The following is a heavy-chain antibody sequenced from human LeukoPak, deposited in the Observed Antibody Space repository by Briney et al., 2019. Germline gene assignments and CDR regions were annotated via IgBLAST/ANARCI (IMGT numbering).Heavy chain of an antibody. D-gene: IGHD2-15*01. V-gene: IGHV3-23*01. CDR1: GFIFSTFV. Sequence: GXSLRLSCAASGFIFSTFVMSWVRQAPGKGLEWVSTVSGSGANTYYADSVKGQFTVSRDNSKNTLYLQLNSLRVEDTAVYYCAKGPVAGTRWFDPWGQGTLVTVSS. CDR2: VSGSGANT. CDR3: AKGPVAGTRWFDP. J-gene: IGHJ5*02.